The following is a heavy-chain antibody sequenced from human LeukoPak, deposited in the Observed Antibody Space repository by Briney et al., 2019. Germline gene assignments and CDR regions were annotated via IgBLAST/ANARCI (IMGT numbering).Heavy chain of an antibody. CDR1: RFTLSNYA. Sequence: GGSLRLSCADSRFTLSNYAMTWVRQAPGKGLEWVSGISVSGGSTFYADSAKGRFTISIDNSKNTLYLQMNSLRDEDTAVYYCAKQWLGYYFDYWGQGTLVTVSS. D-gene: IGHD6-19*01. CDR3: AKQWLGYYFDY. V-gene: IGHV3-23*01. J-gene: IGHJ4*02. CDR2: ISVSGGST.